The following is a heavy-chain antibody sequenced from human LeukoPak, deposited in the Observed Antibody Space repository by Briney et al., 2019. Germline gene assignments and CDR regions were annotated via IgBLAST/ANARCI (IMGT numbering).Heavy chain of an antibody. CDR2: INSDGSGT. J-gene: IGHJ4*02. D-gene: IGHD4-17*01. V-gene: IGHV3-74*01. CDR3: AREGYGDYYFDY. Sequence: SGGSLRLSCAASGFTFSSYWMHWVRHAPGKGLVWVSRINSDGSGTTYADSAKGRFTISRDNAKNTLFLQMNSLRAEDTAVYYCAREGYGDYYFDYWGQGTLVTVSS. CDR1: GFTFSSYW.